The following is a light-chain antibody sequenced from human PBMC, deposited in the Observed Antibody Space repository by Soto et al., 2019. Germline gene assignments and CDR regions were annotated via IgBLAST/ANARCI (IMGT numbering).Light chain of an antibody. J-gene: IGLJ7*01. V-gene: IGLV3-21*04. CDR1: NIGSKS. CDR2: YDS. Sequence: SYELTQPPSVSVAPGKTARITCRGNNIGSKSVHWYQQKPGQAPVLVIYYDSDRPSGIPERFSGSNSGNTATLTISRVEAGDEADYYCQVWDSSSDPHAVFGGGTQLTVL. CDR3: QVWDSSSDPHAV.